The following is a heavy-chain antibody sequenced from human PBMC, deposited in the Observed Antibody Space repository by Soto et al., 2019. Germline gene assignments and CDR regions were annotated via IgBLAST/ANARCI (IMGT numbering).Heavy chain of an antibody. CDR3: ARSRVTYYYDRSAFYI. V-gene: IGHV1-69*01. CDR1: GGTFSSYA. CDR2: IITIFGTA. J-gene: IGHJ3*02. Sequence: QVQLVQSGAEVKKPVSSVKVSCKASGGTFSSYAISWVRQAPGQGLEWMGGIITIFGTANYAQKFQGRVTITADESTSTAYMELSSLRSEDTAVYYCARSRVTYYYDRSAFYIWGQGTMVTVSS. D-gene: IGHD3-22*01.